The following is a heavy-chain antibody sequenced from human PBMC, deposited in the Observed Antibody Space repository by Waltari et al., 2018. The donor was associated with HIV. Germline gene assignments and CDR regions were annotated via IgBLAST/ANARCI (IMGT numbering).Heavy chain of an antibody. Sequence: EVQLLESGGGLVQPGGSLRLSCAASGFTFSSSAMSWVRQAPGKGLEWVSAMRGSGGSTHYADSVKGRFTISRDNSKSTLYLQMNSRRAEDTAVYYCAGFLEWSTPLDYFDYWGQGTLVTVSS. V-gene: IGHV3-23*01. CDR2: MRGSGGST. CDR1: GFTFSSSA. CDR3: AGFLEWSTPLDYFDY. D-gene: IGHD3-3*01. J-gene: IGHJ4*02.